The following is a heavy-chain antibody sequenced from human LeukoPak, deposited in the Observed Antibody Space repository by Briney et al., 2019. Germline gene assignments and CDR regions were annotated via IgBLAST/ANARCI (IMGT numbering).Heavy chain of an antibody. CDR3: AIAEANFDY. D-gene: IGHD2-8*01. CDR1: GGTFSSYA. Sequence: GASVKVSCKASGGTFSSYAISWVRQAPGQGLEWMGRIIPILGIANYAQKFQGRVTMTADKSTSTAYMELSSLRSEDTAVYYCAIAEANFDYWGQGTLVTVSS. CDR2: IIPILGIA. J-gene: IGHJ4*02. V-gene: IGHV1-69*04.